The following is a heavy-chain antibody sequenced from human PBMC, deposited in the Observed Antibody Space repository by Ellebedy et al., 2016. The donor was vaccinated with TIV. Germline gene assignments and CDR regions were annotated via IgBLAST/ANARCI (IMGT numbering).Heavy chain of an antibody. J-gene: IGHJ3*02. CDR2: IFYTGYT. CDR3: ARDIEGGAFEI. Sequence: MPSATLSLTCTLPRGSVCSSSYYWGWLRQPPGKGLEWIGFIFYTGYTNYNPSLKSRVTMSVDTSKNKFSLKLSSVTAADTALYYCARDIEGGAFEIWGQGAMVTVSS. V-gene: IGHV4-61*01. CDR1: RGSVCSSSYY. D-gene: IGHD1-26*01.